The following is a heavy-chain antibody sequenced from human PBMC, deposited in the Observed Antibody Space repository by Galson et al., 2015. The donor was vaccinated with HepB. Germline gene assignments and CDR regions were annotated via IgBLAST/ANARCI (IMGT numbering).Heavy chain of an antibody. V-gene: IGHV3-33*08. D-gene: IGHD4-17*01. J-gene: IGHJ6*04. Sequence: SLRLSCAASGFTFSSYGMHWVRQAPGKGLEWVAVIWYDGSNKYYADSVKGRVTISRDNSKNTLYLQMTSLRAEDTAVYYCARQLNPLRLDYGDQYYYYGMDVWGKGTTVTVSS. CDR1: GFTFSSYG. CDR2: IWYDGSNK. CDR3: ARQLNPLRLDYGDQYYYYGMDV.